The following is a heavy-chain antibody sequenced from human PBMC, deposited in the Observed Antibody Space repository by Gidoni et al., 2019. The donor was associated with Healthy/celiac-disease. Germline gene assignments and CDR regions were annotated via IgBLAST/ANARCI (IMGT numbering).Heavy chain of an antibody. CDR3: ASGPYSSGWYGGSGGAFDI. V-gene: IGHV1-69*06. CDR2: IIPIFGTA. J-gene: IGHJ3*02. Sequence: SSVKVSCKASGGTFSSYAISWVRQAPGQGLEWMGGIIPIFGTANYAQKFQGRVTITADKSTSTAYMELSSLRSEDTAVYYCASGPYSSGWYGGSGGAFDIWGQGTMVTVSS. CDR1: GGTFSSYA. D-gene: IGHD6-19*01.